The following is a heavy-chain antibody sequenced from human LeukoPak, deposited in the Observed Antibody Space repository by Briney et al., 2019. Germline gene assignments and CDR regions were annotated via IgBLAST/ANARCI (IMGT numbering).Heavy chain of an antibody. CDR1: GFTFSSYW. Sequence: GGSLRLSCAASGFTFSSYWMSWVRQAPGKGLEWVANIKQDGSEKYYVDSVKGRFTISRDNAKNSLYLQMNSLRAEDTAVYYCARTQGSYGSGPYDAFDIWGQGTMVTVSS. J-gene: IGHJ3*02. CDR3: ARTQGSYGSGPYDAFDI. V-gene: IGHV3-7*01. CDR2: IKQDGSEK. D-gene: IGHD3-10*01.